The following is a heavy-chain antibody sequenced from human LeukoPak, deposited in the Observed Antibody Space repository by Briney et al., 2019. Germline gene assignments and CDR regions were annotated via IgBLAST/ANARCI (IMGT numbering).Heavy chain of an antibody. J-gene: IGHJ4*02. CDR2: TYNSVTT. CDR3: ARKTPMAEAYYFDH. D-gene: IGHD5-18*01. CDR1: GGSISSYY. V-gene: IGHV4-59*01. Sequence: SETLSLTCTVSGGSISSYYWSWIRQPPGKGLEWLGYTYNSVTTNYNPSLKSRVTISLDTSKNQFSLTLTPVTAADAAVYFCARKTPMAEAYYFDHWGEGTLVTVSS.